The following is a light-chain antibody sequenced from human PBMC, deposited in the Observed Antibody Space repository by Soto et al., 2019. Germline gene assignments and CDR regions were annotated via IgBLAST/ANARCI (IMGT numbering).Light chain of an antibody. J-gene: IGKJ4*01. V-gene: IGKV3-15*01. CDR2: GAS. CDR1: QSVSSN. CDR3: QQYNNWPLT. Sequence: EIVMTQSPATLSVSPGESATLSCRASQSVSSNLAWYPQKPGQAPRLLIYGASTRATGIPARLSGSGSGTEFTLTVSSLQSEDFAVYYCQQYNNWPLTFGGGTKVEIK.